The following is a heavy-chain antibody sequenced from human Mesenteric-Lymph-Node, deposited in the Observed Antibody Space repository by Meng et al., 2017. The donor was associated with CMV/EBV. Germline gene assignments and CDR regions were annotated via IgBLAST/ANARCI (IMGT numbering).Heavy chain of an antibody. CDR3: AKGGHYSFFDY. J-gene: IGHJ4*02. D-gene: IGHD3-10*01. V-gene: IGHV3-48*01. CDR1: GFRFNTYS. Sequence: GESLKISCTASGFRFNTYSMNWVRQAPGKGLEWISYITSASSTIYYADSVKGRFTISRDNFKNTVSLQMNSLRVEDTAVYYCAKGGHYSFFDYWGQGSLVTVSS. CDR2: ITSASSTI.